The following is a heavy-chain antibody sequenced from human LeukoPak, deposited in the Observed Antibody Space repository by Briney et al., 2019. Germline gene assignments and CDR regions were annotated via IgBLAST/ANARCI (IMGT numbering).Heavy chain of an antibody. D-gene: IGHD3-3*01. V-gene: IGHV3-23*01. CDR2: ISGSGGST. Sequence: GGSLRLSCAASGFTVSSNYMSWVRQAPGKGLEWVSAISGSGGSTYYADSVKGRFTISRDNSKNTLYLQMNSLRAEDTAVYYCAKDSESLLYYDFWSGYNFDYWGQGTLVTVSS. J-gene: IGHJ4*02. CDR3: AKDSESLLYYDFWSGYNFDY. CDR1: GFTVSSNY.